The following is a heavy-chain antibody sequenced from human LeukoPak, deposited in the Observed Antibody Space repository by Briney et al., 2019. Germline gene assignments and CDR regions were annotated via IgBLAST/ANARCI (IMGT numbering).Heavy chain of an antibody. CDR3: GSSGYYSRNWFDP. D-gene: IGHD3-22*01. Sequence: GGSLRLSCAASGFTFSSYWMHWVRQAPGKGLVWVSRINSDGSSTSYADSVKGRFTISRDNAKNTLYLQMNSLRAEDTAVYYCGSSGYYSRNWFDPWGQGTLVTVSS. CDR1: GFTFSSYW. J-gene: IGHJ5*02. CDR2: INSDGSST. V-gene: IGHV3-74*01.